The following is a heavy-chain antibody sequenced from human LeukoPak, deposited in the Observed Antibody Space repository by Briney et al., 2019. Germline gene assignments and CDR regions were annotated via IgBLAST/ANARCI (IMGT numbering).Heavy chain of an antibody. J-gene: IGHJ4*02. CDR2: TYYRSKWYN. D-gene: IGHD5-12*01. CDR3: ATMGGGYDYNFDY. Sequence: SQTLSLTCVISGDSVSSNSASWNWIRQSPSRGLEWLGRTYYRSKWYNDYAVSMRSRITINPDTSKNQFSLQLNSVTPEDTAVYYCATMGGGYDYNFDYWGQGTLVTVSS. V-gene: IGHV6-1*01. CDR1: GDSVSSNSAS.